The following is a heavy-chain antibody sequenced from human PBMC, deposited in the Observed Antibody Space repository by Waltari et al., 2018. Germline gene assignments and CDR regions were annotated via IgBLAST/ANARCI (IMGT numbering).Heavy chain of an antibody. Sequence: QVQLVQSGAEVKKPGSSVKVSCKASGGTFSSYTISWVRRAPGQGLEWMGRISPILGIANYAQKFQGRVTITADKSTSTAYMELSSLRSEDTAVYYCARGRGSSSWFVDYWGQGTLVTVSS. CDR3: ARGRGSSSWFVDY. D-gene: IGHD6-13*01. V-gene: IGHV1-69*02. CDR1: GGTFSSYT. CDR2: ISPILGIA. J-gene: IGHJ4*02.